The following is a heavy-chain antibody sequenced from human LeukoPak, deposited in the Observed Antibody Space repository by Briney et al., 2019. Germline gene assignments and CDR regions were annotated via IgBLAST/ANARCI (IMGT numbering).Heavy chain of an antibody. CDR2: IYSNGST. CDR3: ARGGTRGYSPVDY. V-gene: IGHV3-53*01. Sequence: PGGSLRLSCAASGFIVSSNYMNWVRQAPGKGLEWVSIIYSNGSTFYADSVKGRFTVSRDTFKNILSLQMNSLRVEDTAVYYCARGGTRGYSPVDYWGQGILVTVSS. J-gene: IGHJ4*02. D-gene: IGHD5-18*01. CDR1: GFIVSSNY.